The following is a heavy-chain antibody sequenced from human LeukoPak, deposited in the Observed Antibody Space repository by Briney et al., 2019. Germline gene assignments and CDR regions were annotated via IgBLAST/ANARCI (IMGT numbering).Heavy chain of an antibody. V-gene: IGHV1-18*04. D-gene: IGHD3-9*01. CDR1: GYTFTSYY. CDR2: ISAYNGNT. J-gene: IGHJ4*02. Sequence: ASVKVSCKASGYTFTSYYMHWVRQAPGQGLEWMGWISAYNGNTNYAQKLQGRVTMTTDTSTSTAYMELRSLRSDDTAVYYCASRALRYFDWLPNFDYWGQGTLVTVSS. CDR3: ASRALRYFDWLPNFDY.